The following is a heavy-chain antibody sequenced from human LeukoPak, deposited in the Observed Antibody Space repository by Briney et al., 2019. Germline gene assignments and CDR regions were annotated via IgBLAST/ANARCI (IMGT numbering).Heavy chain of an antibody. CDR1: AGSISIYY. CDR2: IYYTGST. Sequence: SETLSLTCTVSAGSISIYYWSWIRRPPGKGLEWIGPIYYTGSTNYNPSLESRVTMSVDTSKNQFSLKLSSLTAADTAVYFCARGPHYYSYYGLDVWGQGTTVTVSS. V-gene: IGHV4-59*01. CDR3: ARGPHYYSYYGLDV. J-gene: IGHJ6*02.